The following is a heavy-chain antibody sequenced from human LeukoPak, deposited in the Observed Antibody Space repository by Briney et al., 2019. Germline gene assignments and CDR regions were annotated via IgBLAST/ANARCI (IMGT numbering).Heavy chain of an antibody. CDR2: ISYDGSNK. CDR3: AKAYQGNSNWFDP. D-gene: IGHD2-2*01. CDR1: GFTFSSYG. Sequence: GGSLRLSCAASGFTFSSYGMHWVRQAPGKGLEWVAVISYDGSNKYYADSVKGRFTISRDNSKNTLYLQMNSLRAEDTAVYYCAKAYQGNSNWFDPWGQGTLVIVSS. J-gene: IGHJ5*02. V-gene: IGHV3-30*18.